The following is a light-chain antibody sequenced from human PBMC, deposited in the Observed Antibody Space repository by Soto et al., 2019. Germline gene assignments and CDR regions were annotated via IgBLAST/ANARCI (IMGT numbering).Light chain of an antibody. CDR3: QQYGSSPLFT. Sequence: EIVLTQSPGTLSLSPGERATLSCRASQSVSSSYLAWYQQKPGQAPRLLIYGASSRATGIPDRFSGSGSGTDFTLTISGLEPADFAVYYCQQYGSSPLFTFGPGTKVDIK. J-gene: IGKJ3*01. V-gene: IGKV3-20*01. CDR1: QSVSSSY. CDR2: GAS.